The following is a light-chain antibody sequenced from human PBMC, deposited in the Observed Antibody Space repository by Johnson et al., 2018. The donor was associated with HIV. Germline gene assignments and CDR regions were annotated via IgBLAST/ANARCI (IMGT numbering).Light chain of an antibody. CDR2: DNN. J-gene: IGLJ1*01. CDR3: GTWDSSLSAVYV. V-gene: IGLV1-51*01. CDR1: SSNIGNNY. Sequence: QSVLTQPPSVSAAPGQKVTISCSGSSSNIGNNYVSWYQHLPGRAPKLLIYDNNKRPSGIPDRFSGSKSCTSATLGITGLQTGDEADYYCGTWDSSLSAVYVFGTGTKVTVL.